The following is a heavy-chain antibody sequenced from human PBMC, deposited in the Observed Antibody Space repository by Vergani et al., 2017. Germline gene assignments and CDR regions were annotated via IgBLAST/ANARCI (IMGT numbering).Heavy chain of an antibody. CDR3: AKEYGVQYYYDSSGPRGNFDY. Sequence: EVQLLESGGGLVQPGGSLRLSCAASGFTFSSYAMSWVRQAPGEGLEWVSAISGSGGSTYYADSVKGRFTISRDNSKNTLYLQMNSLRAEDTAVYYCAKEYGVQYYYDSSGPRGNFDYWGQGTLVTVSS. CDR2: ISGSGGST. J-gene: IGHJ4*02. CDR1: GFTFSSYA. V-gene: IGHV3-23*01. D-gene: IGHD3-22*01.